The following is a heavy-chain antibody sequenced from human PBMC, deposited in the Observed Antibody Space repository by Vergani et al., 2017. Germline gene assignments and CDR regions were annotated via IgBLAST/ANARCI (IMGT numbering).Heavy chain of an antibody. Sequence: QVQLVQSGAEVKKPGASVKVSCKASGYTFTGYYMHWVRQAPGQGLEWMGWINPNSGGTNYAQKFQGRVTMTRDTTISTAYMELSRLRSDDTAVDYCARDSLVVVAATPQDNWCDPGGQGTVVTVSS. CDR1: GYTFTGYY. CDR2: INPNSGGT. V-gene: IGHV1-2*02. J-gene: IGHJ5*02. CDR3: ARDSLVVVAATPQDNWCDP. D-gene: IGHD2-15*01.